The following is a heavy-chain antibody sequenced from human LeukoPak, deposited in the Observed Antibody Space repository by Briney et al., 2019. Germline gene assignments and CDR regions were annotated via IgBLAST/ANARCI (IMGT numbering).Heavy chain of an antibody. CDR2: IYYTGSS. CDR3: ASRKLGNDY. V-gene: IGHV4-59*02. J-gene: IGHJ4*01. D-gene: IGHD7-27*01. Sequence: SETLSLTCTVSGGSVSDYYWSWIRQSPGKGLEWIGYIYYTGSSSYNPSLRSRVTISADTSKNQFSLKLSSVTAADTAVYYCASRKLGNDYWGQGTLVSVSS. CDR1: GGSVSDYY.